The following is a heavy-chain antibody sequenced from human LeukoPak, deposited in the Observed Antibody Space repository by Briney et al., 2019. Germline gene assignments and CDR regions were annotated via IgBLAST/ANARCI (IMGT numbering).Heavy chain of an antibody. Sequence: ASVKVSCKAAGYSFTTFHINWVRQAPGQGPEWMGWVNSDTGNTGFAQKFQGRVTITQNNSVTTVYMELSSLTSEDTAVYYCARRGLVAGIYDLVYGFDIWGQGTMVTVSS. CDR1: GYSFTTFH. V-gene: IGHV1-8*03. CDR3: ARRGLVAGIYDLVYGFDI. CDR2: VNSDTGNT. D-gene: IGHD3/OR15-3a*01. J-gene: IGHJ3*02.